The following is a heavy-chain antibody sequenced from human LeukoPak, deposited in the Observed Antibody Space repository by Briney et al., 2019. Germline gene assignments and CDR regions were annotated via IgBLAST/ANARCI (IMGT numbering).Heavy chain of an antibody. Sequence: PSETLSLTCTVSGASISSSGYYWGWIRQPPGKGLEWIASIFYSGNTYYNPSLKSRVTISVDRSKNQFSLKLSSVTAADTAVYYCARVGSDWNDVRYNWFDPWGQGTLVTVSS. CDR1: GASISSSGYY. CDR3: ARVGSDWNDVRYNWFDP. D-gene: IGHD1-1*01. J-gene: IGHJ5*02. CDR2: IFYSGNT. V-gene: IGHV4-39*07.